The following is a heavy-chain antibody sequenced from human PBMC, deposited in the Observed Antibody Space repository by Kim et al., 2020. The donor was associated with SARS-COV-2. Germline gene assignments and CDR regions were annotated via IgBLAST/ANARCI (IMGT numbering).Heavy chain of an antibody. CDR1: GGSFSGYH. Sequence: SETLSLTCAVSGGSFSGYHWTWIRQSPGKGLEWIGEIHHSGSTNYNPSLKTGVTISADTSKNHFSLKLTSVTAADSAVYYCARGGLRGPRGTPKYRFDYWGQGILVTVSS. V-gene: IGHV4-34*01. D-gene: IGHD1-1*01. CDR3: ARGGLRGPRGTPKYRFDY. J-gene: IGHJ4*02. CDR2: IHHSGST.